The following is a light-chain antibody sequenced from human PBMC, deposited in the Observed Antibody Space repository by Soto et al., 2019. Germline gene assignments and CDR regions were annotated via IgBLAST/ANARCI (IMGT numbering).Light chain of an antibody. J-gene: IGLJ2*01. CDR3: AVWDDSLNGVV. CDR2: SDN. V-gene: IGLV1-44*01. Sequence: QSVLTQSPSASGTPGQRVSISCSGSTSNIGTHTVNWYQHVPGTAPKLLIYSDNQRPSAVPGRFSGSKSGTSASLAISGLLSEDEADYYCAVWDDSLNGVVFGGGTKLTVL. CDR1: TSNIGTHT.